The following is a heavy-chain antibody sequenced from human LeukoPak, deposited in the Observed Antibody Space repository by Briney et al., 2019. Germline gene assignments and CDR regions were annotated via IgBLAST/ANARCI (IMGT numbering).Heavy chain of an antibody. CDR3: ARGKSSGWPDY. CDR2: IYTSGST. D-gene: IGHD6-19*01. V-gene: IGHV4-4*07. Sequence: PSETLSLSCTVSGGSITSYYWSWIRQPAGKGLEWIGRIYTSGSTNYNPSLKRRVTMSVDTSKNQFSLKLSSVTAADTAVYYCARGKSSGWPDYWGQGTLVTVSS. CDR1: GGSITSYY. J-gene: IGHJ4*02.